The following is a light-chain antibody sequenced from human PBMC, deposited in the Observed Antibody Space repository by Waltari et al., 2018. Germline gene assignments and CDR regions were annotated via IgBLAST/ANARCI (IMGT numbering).Light chain of an antibody. CDR3: NSCTSSSGHVI. J-gene: IGLJ2*01. CDR1: STDVGYYKY. Sequence: QSALTQPASVSGSPGQSITIPCTGISTDVGYYKYVSWYQQRPGEAPKLIIYDVNNRPSGIYARFSGSKSGNTASLTISGLQPEDEADYYCNSCTSSSGHVIFGGGTKLTVL. V-gene: IGLV2-14*03. CDR2: DVN.